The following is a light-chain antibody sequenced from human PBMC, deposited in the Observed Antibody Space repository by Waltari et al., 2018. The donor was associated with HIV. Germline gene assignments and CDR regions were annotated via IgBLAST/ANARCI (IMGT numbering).Light chain of an antibody. V-gene: IGKV3-20*01. Sequence: EIVLTQSPGTLSLSPGERATLSCRASQSVSSSYLAWYQQKPGQAPRLLIYGASSRATCIPDRFSGSGSGTDFTLTISRLEPEDFAVYYCQQYVNSPETFGPGTKVDIK. CDR2: GAS. CDR1: QSVSSSY. CDR3: QQYVNSPET. J-gene: IGKJ3*01.